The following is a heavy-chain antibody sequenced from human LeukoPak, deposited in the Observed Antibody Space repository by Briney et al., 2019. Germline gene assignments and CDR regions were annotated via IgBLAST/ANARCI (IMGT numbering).Heavy chain of an antibody. CDR3: ASSVVPAAFDY. Sequence: PGGSLRLSCAASGFTVGSNYMSWVRQAPGKGLEWVSVIYSGGSTYYADSVKGRFTISRHNSKNTLYLQMNSLRAEDTAVYYCASSVVPAAFDYWGQGTLVTVSS. CDR2: IYSGGST. CDR1: GFTVGSNY. D-gene: IGHD2-2*01. J-gene: IGHJ4*02. V-gene: IGHV3-53*04.